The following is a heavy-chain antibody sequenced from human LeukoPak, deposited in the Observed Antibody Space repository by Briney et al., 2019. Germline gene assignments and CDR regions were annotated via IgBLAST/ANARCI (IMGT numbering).Heavy chain of an antibody. Sequence: GGSLRLSCAASGFTFSSYGMHWVRQAPGKGLEGVAVISYDGSNKYYADSVKGRFTISRDNSKNTLYLQMNSLRAEDTAVYYCATLAVAGKGYFDYWGQGTLVTVSS. V-gene: IGHV3-30*03. J-gene: IGHJ4*02. D-gene: IGHD6-19*01. CDR1: GFTFSSYG. CDR2: ISYDGSNK. CDR3: ATLAVAGKGYFDY.